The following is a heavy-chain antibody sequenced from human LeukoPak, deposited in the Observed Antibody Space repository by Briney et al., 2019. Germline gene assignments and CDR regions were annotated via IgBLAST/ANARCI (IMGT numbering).Heavy chain of an antibody. CDR3: ARGRVSGGATRNYFDY. V-gene: IGHV4-34*01. J-gene: IGHJ4*02. D-gene: IGHD1-26*01. Sequence: PSETLPLTCAVYGGSFSGYYWSWIRQPPGKGLEWIGEINHSGSTNYNPSLKSRVTISVDTSKNQFSLKLSSVTAADTAVYYCARGRVSGGATRNYFDYWGQGTLVTVSS. CDR2: INHSGST. CDR1: GGSFSGYY.